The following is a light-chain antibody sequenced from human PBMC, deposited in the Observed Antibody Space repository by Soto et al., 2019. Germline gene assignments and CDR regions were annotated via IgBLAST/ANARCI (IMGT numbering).Light chain of an antibody. J-gene: IGKJ5*01. V-gene: IGKV3-20*01. CDR3: QQYDHWLPT. Sequence: IVLTQSPGTLSSSPGERATLSCRASQSVSTSNLAWYQQRPGQAPRLLIYGASRRATGIPDRFSGSGSGTEFTLTISSLQSEDFAVYYCQQYDHWLPTFGQGTRLEIK. CDR1: QSVSTSN. CDR2: GAS.